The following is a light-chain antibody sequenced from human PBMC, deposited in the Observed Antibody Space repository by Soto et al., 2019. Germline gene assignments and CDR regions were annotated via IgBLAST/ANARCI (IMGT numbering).Light chain of an antibody. CDR3: QQYANLPLT. V-gene: IGKV1-33*01. CDR1: QDISNY. CDR2: DAS. J-gene: IGKJ4*01. Sequence: DIQMTQSPSSLSASVGDRFTITCHARQDISNYLNWYQQKPGKAPKLLIYDASNLETGVPSRFSGGGSGTDFTFSISRLQPEVIATYYWQQYANLPLTFGVCTQVEI.